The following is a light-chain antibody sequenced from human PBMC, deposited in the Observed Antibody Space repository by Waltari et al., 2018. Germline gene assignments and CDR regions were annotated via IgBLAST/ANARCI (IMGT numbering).Light chain of an antibody. J-gene: IGLJ3*02. CDR2: VNSDGSH. V-gene: IGLV4-69*01. CDR1: SGHSTNI. CDR3: QTGGHGTWV. Sequence: QLVLTQSPSASASLGASVKLTYTLDSGHSTNIIAWHQQQPQKGPRYLMRVNSDGSHIKGDDIPDRFSGSSSSSGAERYLTSSSVQSEDEADYYCQTGGHGTWVFGGGTKLTVL.